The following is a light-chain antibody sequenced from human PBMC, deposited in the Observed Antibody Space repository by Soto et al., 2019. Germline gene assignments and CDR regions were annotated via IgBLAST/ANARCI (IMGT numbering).Light chain of an antibody. CDR1: QSVSSSS. CDR3: QQYGSSPLT. CDR2: GAS. J-gene: IGKJ4*01. Sequence: EIVLTQSPGTLSLSPGERATLSCRASQSVSSSSLAWYQQEPGQAPRLLIYGASSRATGIPDRFSGSGSGTDFTLTISRLEPEDSAVYYCQQYGSSPLTFGGGTKVEIK. V-gene: IGKV3-20*01.